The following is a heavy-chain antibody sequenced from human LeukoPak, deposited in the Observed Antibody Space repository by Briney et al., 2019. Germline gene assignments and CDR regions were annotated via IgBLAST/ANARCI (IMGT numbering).Heavy chain of an antibody. V-gene: IGHV1-18*01. CDR3: ARGRSIAARDNWFDP. D-gene: IGHD6-6*01. Sequence: ASVKVSCKASGYTFTSYGISWVRQAPGQGLEWMGWISAYNGNTNYAQKLQGRVTMTTDTSTSTAYMELRSLRSDDTAVYYCARGRSIAARDNWFDPWGQGTLVTVSS. J-gene: IGHJ5*02. CDR2: ISAYNGNT. CDR1: GYTFTSYG.